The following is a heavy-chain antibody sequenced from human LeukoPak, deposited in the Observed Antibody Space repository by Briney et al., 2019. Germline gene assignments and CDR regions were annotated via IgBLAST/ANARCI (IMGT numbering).Heavy chain of an antibody. CDR1: RFTFSSYS. Sequence: GGSLGLSCAASRFTFSSYSMNWVRQAPGKGLEWVSSISSSSYIYYADSVKGRFTISRDNAKNSLYLQMNSLRAEDTAVYYCARDADEGFDYWGQGTLVTVSS. CDR2: ISSSSYI. CDR3: ARDADEGFDY. V-gene: IGHV3-21*01. J-gene: IGHJ4*02.